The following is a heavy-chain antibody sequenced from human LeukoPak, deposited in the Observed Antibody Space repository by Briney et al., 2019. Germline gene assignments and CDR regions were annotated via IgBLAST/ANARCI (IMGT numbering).Heavy chain of an antibody. D-gene: IGHD3-3*01. CDR2: IIPIFGTA. CDR1: GGTFSSYA. Sequence: GASVKVSCKASGGTFSSYAISWVRQAPGQGLEWMGGIIPIFGTANYAQKLQGRVTMTTDTSTSTAYMELRSLRSDDTAVYYCARAPITIFGVVIKAVGDYWGQGTLVTVSS. J-gene: IGHJ4*02. V-gene: IGHV1-69*05. CDR3: ARAPITIFGVVIKAVGDY.